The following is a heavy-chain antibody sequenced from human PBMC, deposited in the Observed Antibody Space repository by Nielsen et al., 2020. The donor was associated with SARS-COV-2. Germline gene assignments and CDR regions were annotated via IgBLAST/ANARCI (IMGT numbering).Heavy chain of an antibody. D-gene: IGHD3-3*01. CDR3: ARGPQYYDFWSGYPY. CDR2: IKQDGSEK. Sequence: SLKISCAASGFTFSSYWMSWVRQAPGKGLEWVANIKQDGSEKYYVDSVKGRFTISRDNAKNSLYLQMNSLRAEDTAVYYCARGPQYYDFWSGYPYWGQGTLVTVSS. V-gene: IGHV3-7*05. CDR1: GFTFSSYW. J-gene: IGHJ4*02.